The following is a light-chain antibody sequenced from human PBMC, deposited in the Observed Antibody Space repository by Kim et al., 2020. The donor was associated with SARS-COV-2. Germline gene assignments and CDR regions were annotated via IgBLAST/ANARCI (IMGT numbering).Light chain of an antibody. V-gene: IGKV1-27*01. CDR2: SAS. J-gene: IGKJ5*01. CDR3: QRTYHAPRLT. Sequence: SAGERVSVTGRVRQGISSYLNWFRRTPGKVPKLLIHSASNVKPGVQARFSGRGSGTEFILTISSLPPEDVAPFYGQRTYHAPRLTFVDRARLEI. CDR1: QGISSY.